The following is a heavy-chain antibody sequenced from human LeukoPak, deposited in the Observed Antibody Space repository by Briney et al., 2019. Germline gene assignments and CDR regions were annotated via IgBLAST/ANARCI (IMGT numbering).Heavy chain of an antibody. Sequence: GGSLRLSCAASGFTFSSYSMNWVRQAPGKGLEWVSSISSSSSYIYYADSVKGRFTISRDNSKNTLYLQMNSLRAEDTAVYYCAKTHREAYYGSGSYYADYYYYYYMDVWGKGTTVTISS. CDR3: AKTHREAYYGSGSYYADYYYYYYMDV. V-gene: IGHV3-21*01. D-gene: IGHD3-10*01. CDR1: GFTFSSYS. J-gene: IGHJ6*03. CDR2: ISSSSSYI.